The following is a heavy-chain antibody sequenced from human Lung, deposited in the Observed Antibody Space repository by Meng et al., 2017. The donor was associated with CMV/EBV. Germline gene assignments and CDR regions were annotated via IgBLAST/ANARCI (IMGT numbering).Heavy chain of an antibody. D-gene: IGHD2-8*01. V-gene: IGHV3-21*01. J-gene: IGHJ6*02. Sequence: GGXXKISCAASGFTFSSYSMNWVRQAPGKGLEWVSSISSSSSYLYYADSVKGRFTISRDNAKNSLYLQMNSQRAEDTTVYYCARAMGRYCTNGVCSNYYYYYGMDDWGQGXTVTVSS. CDR3: ARAMGRYCTNGVCSNYYYYYGMDD. CDR2: ISSSSSYL. CDR1: GFTFSSYS.